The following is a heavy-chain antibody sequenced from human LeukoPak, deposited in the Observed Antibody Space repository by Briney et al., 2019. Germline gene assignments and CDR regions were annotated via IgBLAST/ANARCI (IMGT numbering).Heavy chain of an antibody. V-gene: IGHV3-7*01. J-gene: IGHJ3*02. Sequence: GGSLRLSCVGSRFSFSSHWMSWVRQAPGKGLEWVANINQHGSVKQYVDSVKGRFTISRDNAKNSVYVQMNSLRVEDAAVYYCAAGDTFDIWGQGTLVTVSS. CDR3: AAGDTFDI. CDR1: RFSFSSHW. CDR2: INQHGSVK. D-gene: IGHD3-16*01.